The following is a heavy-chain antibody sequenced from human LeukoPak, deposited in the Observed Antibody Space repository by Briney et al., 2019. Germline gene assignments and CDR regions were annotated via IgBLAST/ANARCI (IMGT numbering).Heavy chain of an antibody. CDR2: IYYSGST. Sequence: GSLRLSCAASGFTFSNAWMSWVRRAPGKGLEWIGSIYYSGSTYYNPSLKSRVTISVDTSKNQFSLKLSSVTAADTAVYYCARDRGAAAGRDDAFDIWGQGTMVTVSS. D-gene: IGHD6-13*01. V-gene: IGHV4-4*02. CDR1: GFTFSNAW. J-gene: IGHJ3*02. CDR3: ARDRGAAAGRDDAFDI.